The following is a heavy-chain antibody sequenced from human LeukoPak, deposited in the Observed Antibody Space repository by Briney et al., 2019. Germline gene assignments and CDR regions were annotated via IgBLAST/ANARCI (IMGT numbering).Heavy chain of an antibody. V-gene: IGHV4-61*09. CDR3: ARSYTDYYDSSGLDF. D-gene: IGHD3-22*01. CDR1: GGSISCGTYY. J-gene: IGHJ4*02. Sequence: SETLSPTCTVSGGSISCGTYYWSWIRQPAGKGLEWIGHIYTSGSTKYNPSLKSRVTISVDTSKNQFSLRLSSVTAADTAVYYCARSYTDYYDSSGLDFWGQGTLVTVSS. CDR2: IYTSGST.